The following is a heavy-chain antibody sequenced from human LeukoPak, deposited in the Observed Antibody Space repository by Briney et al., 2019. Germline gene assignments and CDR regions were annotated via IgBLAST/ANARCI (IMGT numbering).Heavy chain of an antibody. J-gene: IGHJ4*02. CDR2: ISGRGGST. CDR3: AKGSGWYSDY. V-gene: IGHV3-23*01. CDR1: VFTFSSYA. D-gene: IGHD6-19*01. Sequence: GGSLRLSCAASVFTFSSYAMSWVRQAPGKGLEWVSTISGRGGSTYYADSVKGRFTISRDNSKNTLYLQMNSLRDEDTAVYYCAKGSGWYSDYWGQGTLVTVSS.